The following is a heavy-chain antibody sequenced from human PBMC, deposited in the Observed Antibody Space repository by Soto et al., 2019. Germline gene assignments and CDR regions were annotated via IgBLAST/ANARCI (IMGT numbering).Heavy chain of an antibody. CDR2: LSDTGST. CDR1: GGSISGYY. Sequence: SETLSLTCTVSGGSISGYYWTWVRQPPGKGLECIGYLSDTGSTNYSPSLKSRVTISVDTSQKQFSLKLSSVTAADTAVYYCARRPGFGHAFDIWSQGTLVT. CDR3: ARRPGFGHAFDI. D-gene: IGHD3-10*01. V-gene: IGHV4-59*08. J-gene: IGHJ3*02.